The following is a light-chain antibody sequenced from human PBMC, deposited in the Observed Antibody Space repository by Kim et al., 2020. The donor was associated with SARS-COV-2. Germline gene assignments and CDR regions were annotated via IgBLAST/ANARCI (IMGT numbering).Light chain of an antibody. V-gene: IGLV6-57*03. J-gene: IGLJ3*02. Sequence: ESPGKTVTISCNRTSGSSASNYVQWYQQRPGSAPTTVIYEDNQRPSGVPDRFSGSIDSSSNSASLTISGLKTEDEADYYCQSYRVFGGGTQLTVL. CDR3: QSYRV. CDR1: SGSSASNY. CDR2: EDN.